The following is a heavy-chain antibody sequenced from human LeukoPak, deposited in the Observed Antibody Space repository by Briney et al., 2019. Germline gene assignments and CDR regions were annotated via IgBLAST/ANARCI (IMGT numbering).Heavy chain of an antibody. J-gene: IGHJ5*02. CDR1: GYTFTGYY. D-gene: IGHD2-2*01. CDR3: ARGGDIVVVPAAMNNWFDP. Sequence: ASVKVSCKASGYTFTGYYMHWVRQAPGQGLEWMGWINPNSGDTNYAQKFQGWVTMTRDTSISTAYMELSRLRSDDTAVYYCARGGDIVVVPAAMNNWFDPWGQGTLVTVSS. CDR2: INPNSGDT. V-gene: IGHV1-2*04.